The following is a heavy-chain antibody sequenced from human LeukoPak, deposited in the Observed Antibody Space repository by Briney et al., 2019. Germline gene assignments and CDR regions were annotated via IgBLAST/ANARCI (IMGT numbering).Heavy chain of an antibody. D-gene: IGHD3-22*01. CDR3: ARDRSYDSSGYYNFDY. Sequence: PSETLSLTCTVSGGSISAYYWSWIRQPAGKGLEWMGRIYRSGSTNYNPSLRSRVTMSVDTSKNQFSLRLKSVTAADTAVYYCARDRSYDSSGYYNFDYWGQGTLVTVSS. CDR2: IYRSGST. J-gene: IGHJ4*02. CDR1: GGSISAYY. V-gene: IGHV4-4*07.